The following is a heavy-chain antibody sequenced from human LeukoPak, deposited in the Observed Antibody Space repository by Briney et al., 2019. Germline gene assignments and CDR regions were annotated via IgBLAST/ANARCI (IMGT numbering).Heavy chain of an antibody. CDR2: ISSSSSYI. CDR3: ARGLTTVTTNLY. V-gene: IGHV3-21*01. J-gene: IGHJ4*02. D-gene: IGHD4-17*01. CDR1: GFTFSSYS. Sequence: RSGGSLRLSCAASGFTFSSYSMNWVRQAPGKGLEWVSSISSSSSYIYYADSVKGRFTISRDNAKNSLYLQMNSLRAEDTAVYYCARGLTTVTTNLYWGQGTLVTVSS.